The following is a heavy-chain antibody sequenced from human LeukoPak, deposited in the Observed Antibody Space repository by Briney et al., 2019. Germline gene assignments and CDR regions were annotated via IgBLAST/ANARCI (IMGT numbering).Heavy chain of an antibody. J-gene: IGHJ6*03. CDR3: ARDGNADCYRWCHYYYMDV. CDR1: GFTFSSYW. Sequence: PGGSLRLSCAATGFTFSSYWMHWVRQAPGKGLEWVSRIISDGSSTEYADAVKGRFTISRDNTKNTLSLQMNSLRAEDTAIYYCARDGNADCYRWCHYYYMDVWGKGTTVTVSS. V-gene: IGHV3-74*01. D-gene: IGHD2-21*02. CDR2: IISDGSST.